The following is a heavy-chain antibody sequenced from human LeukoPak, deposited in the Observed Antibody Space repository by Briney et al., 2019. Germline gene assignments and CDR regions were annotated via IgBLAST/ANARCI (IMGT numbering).Heavy chain of an antibody. Sequence: SETLSLTCTVSGGSISSSSYYWGWIRQPPGKGLEWIGSIYYSGSTYYNPSLKSRVTISVDTSKNQFSLKLSSVTAADTAVYYCISSSSSVYYYYYMDVRGKGTTVTVSS. CDR1: GGSISSSSYY. D-gene: IGHD6-6*01. CDR2: IYYSGST. CDR3: ISSSSSVYYYYYMDV. J-gene: IGHJ6*03. V-gene: IGHV4-39*07.